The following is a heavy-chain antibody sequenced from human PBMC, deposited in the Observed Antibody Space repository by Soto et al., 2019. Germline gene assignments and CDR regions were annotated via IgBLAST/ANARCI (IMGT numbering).Heavy chain of an antibody. V-gene: IGHV4-59*08. CDR2: IYYSGST. D-gene: IGHD6-19*01. CDR3: AGGTWSRSCGYPSFDY. Sequence: QVQLQESGPGLVKPSETLSLTCTVSGGSISSYYWSWIRQPPGKGLEWIGYIYYSGSTNYNPSLKCRVTISVATSKNQFSVKLSSVLAADTAVYYCAGGTWSRSCGYPSFDYWGQGTLVTVSS. CDR1: GGSISSYY. J-gene: IGHJ4*02.